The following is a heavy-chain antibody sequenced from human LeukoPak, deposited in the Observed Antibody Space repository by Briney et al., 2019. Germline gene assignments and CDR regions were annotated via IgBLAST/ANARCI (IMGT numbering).Heavy chain of an antibody. CDR3: VRGVGDY. V-gene: IGHV4-34*01. CDR1: GGSFSGYH. J-gene: IGHJ4*02. CDR2: INRSGSI. Sequence: SETLSLTCAVYGGSFSGYHWSWIRQPPGKGLEWIGEINRSGSISYNPSLKSRVTISVDTSKNLYSLRLSSVTAADTAVYFCVRGVGDYWGRGTLVTVSS.